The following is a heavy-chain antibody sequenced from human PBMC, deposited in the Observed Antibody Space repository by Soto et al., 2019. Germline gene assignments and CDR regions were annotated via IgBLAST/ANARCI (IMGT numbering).Heavy chain of an antibody. CDR2: ISQNGVNK. V-gene: IGHV3-30*18. CDR3: ANAADSDVYYAYGMDV. CDR1: GFNFSNYG. J-gene: IGHJ6*02. Sequence: QVQLVESGGGVVQPGMSLTLSCAVSGFNFSNYGIHWVRQAPGKGLVWVAVISQNGVNKYYGESVQGRFTLSRDNSQNTLNLQMNNLRPEDTAVYYCANAADSDVYYAYGMDVWGQGTPVTVSS. D-gene: IGHD3-22*01.